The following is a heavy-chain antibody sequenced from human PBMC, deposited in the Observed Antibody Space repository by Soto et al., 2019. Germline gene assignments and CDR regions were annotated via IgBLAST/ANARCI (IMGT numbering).Heavy chain of an antibody. J-gene: IGHJ4*02. Sequence: EVQLVESGGGLVKPGGSLRLSCAASGFTFSNAWMNWVRQAPGKGLEWVGRIKSKTDGGTTDYAAPVKGRFTISRDGXXNXLXXQMNSLKTEGTAVYYCTTGKGDYYDSSGYRLHFDYWGQGTLVTVSS. CDR1: GFTFSNAW. CDR3: TTGKGDYYDSSGYRLHFDY. V-gene: IGHV3-15*07. D-gene: IGHD3-22*01. CDR2: IKSKTDGGTT.